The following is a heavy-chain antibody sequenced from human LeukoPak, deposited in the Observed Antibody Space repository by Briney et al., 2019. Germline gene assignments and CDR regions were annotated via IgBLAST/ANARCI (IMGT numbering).Heavy chain of an antibody. D-gene: IGHD6-13*01. CDR1: GFTFSSYA. CDR3: AAPLYSSSWRDAFDI. J-gene: IGHJ3*02. CDR2: ISGSGGST. Sequence: GGSLRLSRAASGFTFSSYAMSWVRQAPGKGLEWVSAISGSGGSTYYADSVKGWFTISRDNSKNTLYLQMNSLRAEDTAVYYCAAPLYSSSWRDAFDIWGQGTMVTVSS. V-gene: IGHV3-23*01.